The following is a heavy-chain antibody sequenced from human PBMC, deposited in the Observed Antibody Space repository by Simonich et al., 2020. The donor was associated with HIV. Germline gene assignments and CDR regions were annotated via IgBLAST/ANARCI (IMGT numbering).Heavy chain of an antibody. D-gene: IGHD6-13*01. Sequence: QVQLQQWGAGLLKPSETLSLTCAVYGGSFSGYYWSWHRQPPGKVLEWTGEINHRRSTNYHPSLKWRVTISVDTSKNQFSLKLSAVTAADTAVYYCARLTAGGLGEYFQHWGQGTLVTVSS. CDR2: INHRRST. CDR3: ARLTAGGLGEYFQH. V-gene: IGHV4-34*01. J-gene: IGHJ1*01. CDR1: GGSFSGYY.